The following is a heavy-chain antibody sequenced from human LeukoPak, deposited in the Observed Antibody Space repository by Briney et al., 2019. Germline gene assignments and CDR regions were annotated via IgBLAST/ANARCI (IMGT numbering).Heavy chain of an antibody. V-gene: IGHV4-4*07. J-gene: IGHJ5*02. CDR1: GGSISSYY. CDR2: IYTSGST. D-gene: IGHD2-2*01. CDR3: ARDLGCSSTSCSNWFDP. Sequence: SETLSLTWTVSGGSISSYYWSWIRQPAEKGLEWIGRIYTSGSTNYNPSLKSRVTMSVDTSKNQFSLKLSSVTAADTAVYYCARDLGCSSTSCSNWFDPWGQGTLVTVSS.